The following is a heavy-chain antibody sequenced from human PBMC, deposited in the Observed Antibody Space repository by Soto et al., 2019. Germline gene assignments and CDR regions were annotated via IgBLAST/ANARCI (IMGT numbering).Heavy chain of an antibody. CDR2: IIPILGIA. CDR3: ARDRSYSGYKHSNYYYYYMDV. J-gene: IGHJ6*03. D-gene: IGHD5-12*01. CDR1: GGTFSSYT. Sequence: GASVKVSCKASGGTFSSYTISWVRQAPGQGLEWMGRIIPILGIANYAQKFQGRATITADKSTSTAYMELSSLRSEDTAVYYCARDRSYSGYKHSNYYYYYMDVWGKGTTVTVSS. V-gene: IGHV1-69*04.